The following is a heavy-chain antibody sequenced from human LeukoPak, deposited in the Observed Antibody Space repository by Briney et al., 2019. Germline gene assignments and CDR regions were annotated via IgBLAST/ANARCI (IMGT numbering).Heavy chain of an antibody. J-gene: IGHJ5*02. V-gene: IGHV4-39*01. D-gene: IGHD3-3*01. CDR3: ARLHDFWSGYVWFDP. CDR1: GGSISSSSYY. CDR2: IYYSGST. Sequence: SETLSLTCTVSGGSISSSSYYWGWIRQPPGKGLEWIGSIYYSGSTYYNPSLKSRVTISVDTSKNQFSLKLSSVTAADTAVYYCARLHDFWSGYVWFDPWGQGTLVTVSS.